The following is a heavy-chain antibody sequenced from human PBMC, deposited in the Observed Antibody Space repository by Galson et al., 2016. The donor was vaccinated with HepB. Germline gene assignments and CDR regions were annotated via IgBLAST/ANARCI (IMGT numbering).Heavy chain of an antibody. Sequence: SETLSLTCIVSGGSIISTTYYWGWIRQPPGKGLEWIENIHYSGTTYYSPSLKSRVTISVDTAKNQLSLKMSSVTAADTAVYYCARLDDHCPQAVYFDSWGQGILITVSS. V-gene: IGHV4-39*01. D-gene: IGHD1-14*01. CDR2: IHYSGTT. J-gene: IGHJ4*02. CDR3: ARLDDHCPQAVYFDS. CDR1: GGSIISTTYY.